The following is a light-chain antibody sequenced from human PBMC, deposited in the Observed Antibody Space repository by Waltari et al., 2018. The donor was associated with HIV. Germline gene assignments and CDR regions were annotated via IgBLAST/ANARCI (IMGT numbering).Light chain of an antibody. CDR2: DVS. CDR1: TLHSGRFNS. Sequence: QSSLTPPASVSGSPVQSLPLSCPRPTLHSGRFNSVSCYQHTPAKPPTLIIYDVSYRPSGVSNRFSGSKSGNTASLTISGLQAEDEADYYCGSSMTNVNMDVFGGGTKLTVL. CDR3: GSSMTNVNMDV. V-gene: IGLV2-14*01. J-gene: IGLJ2*01.